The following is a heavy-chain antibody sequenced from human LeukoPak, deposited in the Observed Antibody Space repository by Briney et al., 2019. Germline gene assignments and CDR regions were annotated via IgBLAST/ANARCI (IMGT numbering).Heavy chain of an antibody. D-gene: IGHD2-2*02. CDR3: ARHLLVPAAIKGWFDP. CDR1: CGAFSGYY. Sequence: SETLSLTCAGYCGAFSGYYWCWIRQPPGKGLGWVGEINHSGSTNYNPSLKSRVTISVDTSKNQFSLKLSSVTAADTAVYYCARHLLVPAAIKGWFDPWGQGTLVTVSS. V-gene: IGHV4-34*01. CDR2: INHSGST. J-gene: IGHJ5*02.